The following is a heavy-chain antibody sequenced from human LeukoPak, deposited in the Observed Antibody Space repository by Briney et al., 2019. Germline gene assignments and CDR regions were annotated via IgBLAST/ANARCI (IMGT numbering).Heavy chain of an antibody. CDR2: ISSSSSYI. CDR1: GFTFSSYS. V-gene: IGHV3-21*01. J-gene: IGHJ3*02. D-gene: IGHD3-10*01. CDR3: ASLWFGEKGAFDI. Sequence: GGSLRLSCAASGFTFSSYSMNWVRQAPGKGLEWVSSISSSSSYIYYADSVKGRFTISRDNAKNSLYLQMNSLRAEDTAVYYCASLWFGEKGAFDIWGQGTMVTVSS.